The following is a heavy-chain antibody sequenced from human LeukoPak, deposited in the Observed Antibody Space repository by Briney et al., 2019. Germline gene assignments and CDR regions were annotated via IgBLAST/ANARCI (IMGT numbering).Heavy chain of an antibody. J-gene: IGHJ6*02. V-gene: IGHV5-51*01. Sequence: GESLKISCKGSGYSFTSYWIGWVRQMPGKGLEWMGIIYPGDSDTRYSPSFQRQVTISADKSISTAYLQWSSLKASDTAMYYCARHVSYYDSSGYYSYYYYYGMDVWGQGTTVTVSS. CDR3: ARHVSYYDSSGYYSYYYYYGMDV. CDR1: GYSFTSYW. CDR2: IYPGDSDT. D-gene: IGHD3-22*01.